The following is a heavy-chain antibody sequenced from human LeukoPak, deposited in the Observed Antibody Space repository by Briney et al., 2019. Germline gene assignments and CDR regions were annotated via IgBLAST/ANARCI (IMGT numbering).Heavy chain of an antibody. CDR1: GGTFSSYA. D-gene: IGHD3-3*01. J-gene: IGHJ4*02. V-gene: IGHV1-69*13. CDR2: IIPISGTA. Sequence: ASVKVSCKASGGTFSSYAISWVRQAPGQGLEWMGGIIPISGTANYAQKFQGRVTITADESTSTAYMELSSLRSEDTAVYYCARGLQSGFSPLLQYWGQGTLVTVSS. CDR3: ARGLQSGFSPLLQY.